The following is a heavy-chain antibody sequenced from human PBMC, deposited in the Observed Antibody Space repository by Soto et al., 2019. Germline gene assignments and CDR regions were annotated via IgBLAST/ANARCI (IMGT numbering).Heavy chain of an antibody. D-gene: IGHD1-26*01. CDR1: GCTFSSYA. V-gene: IGHV1-69*01. Sequence: QVQLVQSGAEVKKPGSSVKFSCKASGCTFSSYAISWVRQAPGQGLEWMGGIIPIFGTANYAQKFQGRVTITADESTSTAYMELSSLRFEDTAVYYCARAIVGPTTTGWLDRWGQGTLVTVSS. J-gene: IGHJ5*02. CDR2: IIPIFGTA. CDR3: ARAIVGPTTTGWLDR.